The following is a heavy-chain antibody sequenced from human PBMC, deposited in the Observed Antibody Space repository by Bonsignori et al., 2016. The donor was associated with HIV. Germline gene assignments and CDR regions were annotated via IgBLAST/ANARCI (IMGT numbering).Heavy chain of an antibody. Sequence: WVRQAPGQGLEWMGGIIPIFGTANYAQKFQGRVTITADESTSTAYMELSSLRSEDTAVYYCARDRPDYCSGGSCYSAEYFQHWGQGTLVTVSS. J-gene: IGHJ1*01. V-gene: IGHV1-69*01. CDR2: IIPIFGTA. D-gene: IGHD2-15*01. CDR3: ARDRPDYCSGGSCYSAEYFQH.